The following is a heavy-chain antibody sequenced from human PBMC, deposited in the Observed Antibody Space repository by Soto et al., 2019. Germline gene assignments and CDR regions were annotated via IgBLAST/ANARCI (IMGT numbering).Heavy chain of an antibody. CDR2: TRNKANSYTT. V-gene: IGHV3-72*01. J-gene: IGHJ4*02. D-gene: IGHD5-18*01. CDR3: ARALRGYSYGFYFDY. Sequence: PGGSLRLSCAASGFTFSDHYMDWVRQAPGKGLEWVGRTRNKANSYTTEYAASVKGRFTISRDDSKNSLYLQMNSLKTEDTAVYYCARALRGYSYGFYFDYRGQGTPVTVS. CDR1: GFTFSDHY.